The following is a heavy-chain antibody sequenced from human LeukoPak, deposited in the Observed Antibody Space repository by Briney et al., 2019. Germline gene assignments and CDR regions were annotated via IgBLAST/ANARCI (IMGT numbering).Heavy chain of an antibody. J-gene: IGHJ4*02. V-gene: IGHV1-18*01. D-gene: IGHD2-15*01. CDR1: GYIFNNFG. CDR3: SRSYYSSSWYYFDH. Sequence: ASVKVSCKTSGYIFNNFGITWVRQAPGQAPEWMGWISIGDGRTHSGRKFQHRLSMTREMSSNTAFLELSSLTSDDTAVYFCSRSYYSSSWYYFDHWGQGTLVTVSS. CDR2: ISIGDGRT.